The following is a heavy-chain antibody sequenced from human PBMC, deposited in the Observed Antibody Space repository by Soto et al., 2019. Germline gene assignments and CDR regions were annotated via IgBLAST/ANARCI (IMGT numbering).Heavy chain of an antibody. CDR1: GFTFSSYG. CDR3: AKDRHGDYVNAGGMDV. CDR2: ISYDGSNK. J-gene: IGHJ6*02. Sequence: LRLSCASSGFTFSSYGMHWVRQAPGKGLEWVAVISYDGSNKYYADSVKGRFTISRDNSKNTLYLQMNSLRAEDTAVYYCAKDRHGDYVNAGGMDVWGQGTTVTVSS. D-gene: IGHD4-17*01. V-gene: IGHV3-30*18.